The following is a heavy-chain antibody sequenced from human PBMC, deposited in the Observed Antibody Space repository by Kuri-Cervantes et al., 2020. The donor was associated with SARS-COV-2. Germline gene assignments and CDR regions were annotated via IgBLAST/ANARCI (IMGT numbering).Heavy chain of an antibody. V-gene: IGHV3-30*14. CDR2: ISYDGSNK. Sequence: GGSLRLSCAASGFTFSSYAMHRVRQAPGKGLEWVAVISYDGSNKYYADSVKGRFTISRDNSKNTLYLQMNSLRAEDTAVYYCARDPPWPVVTDRTRYYWYFDLWGRGTLVTVSS. CDR3: ARDPPWPVVTDRTRYYWYFDL. D-gene: IGHD4-23*01. CDR1: GFTFSSYA. J-gene: IGHJ2*01.